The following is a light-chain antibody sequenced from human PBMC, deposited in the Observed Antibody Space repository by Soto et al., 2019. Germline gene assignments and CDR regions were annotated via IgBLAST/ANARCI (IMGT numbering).Light chain of an antibody. Sequence: DIQMTQSPSSLSASVGDKVTITFRASQGISNYLAWYQQQPGKVPKLLIYVASTLKSGVPSRFSGSGSGTDFNLTISSLQPEDVATYYCQKYNSAPWSFGQGTKVEIK. CDR1: QGISNY. CDR2: VAS. V-gene: IGKV1-27*01. J-gene: IGKJ1*01. CDR3: QKYNSAPWS.